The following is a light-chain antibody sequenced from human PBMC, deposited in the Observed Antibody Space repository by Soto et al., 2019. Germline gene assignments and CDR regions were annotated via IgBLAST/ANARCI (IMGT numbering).Light chain of an antibody. J-gene: IGLJ2*01. CDR3: EIWDSNTGGV. CDR1: SGHSSYI. CDR2: LEGSGSY. V-gene: IGLV4-60*03. Sequence: QLVLTQSSSASASLGSSVKLTCTLSSGHSSYIIAWHQQQPGKAPRYLMKLEGSGSYNKGSGVPDRFSGSSSGADRYLTISNLQSEDEADYYCEIWDSNTGGVFGGGTKLTVL.